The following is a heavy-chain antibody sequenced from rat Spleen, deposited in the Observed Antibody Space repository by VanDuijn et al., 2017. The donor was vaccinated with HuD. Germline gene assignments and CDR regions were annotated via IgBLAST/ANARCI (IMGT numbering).Heavy chain of an antibody. J-gene: IGHJ2*01. CDR3: VRYYDGYYHDY. Sequence: EVQLQESGPGLVKPSQSLSLTCSVTGYSITSNYWGWIRKFPGNKIEWMGYISYSGSTTYNPSLKSRISITRDTSKNQFFLQLNSVTTEDTATYYCVRYYDGYYHDYWGQGVMVTVSS. CDR1: GYSITSNY. V-gene: IGHV3-1*01. D-gene: IGHD1-12*03. CDR2: ISYSGST.